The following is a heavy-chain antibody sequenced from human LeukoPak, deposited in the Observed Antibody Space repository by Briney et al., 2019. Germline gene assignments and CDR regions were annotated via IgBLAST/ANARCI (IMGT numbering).Heavy chain of an antibody. CDR2: INPSGGST. D-gene: IGHD3-3*01. J-gene: IGHJ4*02. V-gene: IGHV1-46*01. Sequence: ASVKVSCEASGYTFTSYYMHWVRQAPGQGLEWMGIINPSGGSTSYAQKFQGRVTMTRDTSTSTVYMELSSLRSEDTAVYYCAREPTTIFGVVIMSFFDYWGQGTLVTVSS. CDR1: GYTFTSYY. CDR3: AREPTTIFGVVIMSFFDY.